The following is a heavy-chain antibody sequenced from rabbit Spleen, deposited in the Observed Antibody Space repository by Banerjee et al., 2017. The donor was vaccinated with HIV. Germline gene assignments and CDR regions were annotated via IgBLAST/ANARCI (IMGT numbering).Heavy chain of an antibody. CDR1: GFSFSRSYD. D-gene: IGHD4-1*01. V-gene: IGHV1S40*01. CDR3: ARDLAGVIDWNFNL. Sequence: QSLVESGGGLVKPGASLTLTCTASGFSFSRSYDMCWVRQAPGKGLEWIGCIYTGNGHTHYASWAKGRFTISITSSTTVTLQMTGLTVADTATYFCARDLAGVIDWNFNLWGPGTLVTVS. J-gene: IGHJ4*01. CDR2: IYTGNGHT.